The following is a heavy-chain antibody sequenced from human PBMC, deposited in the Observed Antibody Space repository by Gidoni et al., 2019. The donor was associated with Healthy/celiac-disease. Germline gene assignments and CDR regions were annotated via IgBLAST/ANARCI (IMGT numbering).Heavy chain of an antibody. D-gene: IGHD3-10*01. J-gene: IGHJ4*02. V-gene: IGHV3-30-3*01. CDR2: ISYDGSNK. Sequence: QVQLVESGGGVVQPGRSLRLSCAASGFTFSSYAMHWVRQAPGKGLEWVAVISYDGSNKYYADSVKGRFTISRDNSKNTLYLQMNSLRAEDTAVYYCARDQRFRRGETTVASFDYWGQGTLVTVSS. CDR3: ARDQRFRRGETTVASFDY. CDR1: GFTFSSYA.